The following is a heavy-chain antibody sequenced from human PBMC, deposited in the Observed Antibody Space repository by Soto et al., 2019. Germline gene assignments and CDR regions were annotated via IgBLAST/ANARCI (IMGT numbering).Heavy chain of an antibody. D-gene: IGHD3-22*01. CDR2: IIPIFGTA. Sequence: RASVKVSCKASGGTFSSYAISWVRQAPGQGLEWMGGIIPIFGTANYAQKFQGRVTITADESTSTAYMELSSLRSEDTAVYHCARDPDDSSGYYLLVYWGQGTLVTVSS. V-gene: IGHV1-69*13. J-gene: IGHJ4*02. CDR3: ARDPDDSSGYYLLVY. CDR1: GGTFSSYA.